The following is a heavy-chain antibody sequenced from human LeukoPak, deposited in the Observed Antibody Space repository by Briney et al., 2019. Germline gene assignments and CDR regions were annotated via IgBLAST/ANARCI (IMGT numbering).Heavy chain of an antibody. CDR1: GGSISSGGYS. Sequence: PSETLSLTCTVSGGSISSGGYSWSWIRQPPGKGLEWIGYISYSGSTYNNPSLKSRVSISVDTSKNQFSLKLSSVTAADTAVYYCARGGDYYDSSGYFPSMDVWGKGTTVTVSS. V-gene: IGHV4-30-4*07. J-gene: IGHJ6*03. D-gene: IGHD3-22*01. CDR3: ARGGDYYDSSGYFPSMDV. CDR2: ISYSGST.